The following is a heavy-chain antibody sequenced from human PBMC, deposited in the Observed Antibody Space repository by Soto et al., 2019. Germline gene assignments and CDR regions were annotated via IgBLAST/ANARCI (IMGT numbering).Heavy chain of an antibody. Sequence: ASVKVSCKASGGTFSSYAISWVRQAPGQGLEWMGGIIPIFGTANYAQKFQGRVTITADESTSTAYMELSSLRPEDTAVYYCARVTESGYPGYWGQGTLVTVSS. D-gene: IGHD3-3*01. CDR1: GGTFSSYA. V-gene: IGHV1-69*13. J-gene: IGHJ4*02. CDR3: ARVTESGYPGY. CDR2: IIPIFGTA.